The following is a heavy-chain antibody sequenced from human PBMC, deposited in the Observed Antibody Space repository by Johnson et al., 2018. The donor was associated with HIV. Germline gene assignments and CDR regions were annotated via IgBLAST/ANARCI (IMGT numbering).Heavy chain of an antibody. D-gene: IGHD1-26*01. Sequence: VQLVESGGGLVQPGGSLRLSCAASGFTFSSYAMHWVRQAPGKGLEYVSAISSNGGSTYYANSVKGRFTISRATSKNTLYLQMNSLRAEDTAVYYGARDSGSYYRTFDIWGQGTMVTVSS. J-gene: IGHJ3*02. CDR1: GFTFSSYA. CDR2: ISSNGGST. V-gene: IGHV3-64*01. CDR3: ARDSGSYYRTFDI.